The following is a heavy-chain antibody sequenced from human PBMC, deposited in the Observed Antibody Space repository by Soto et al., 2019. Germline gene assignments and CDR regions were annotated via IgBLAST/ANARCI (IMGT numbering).Heavy chain of an antibody. D-gene: IGHD2-2*01. Sequence: QVQLVQSGAEVKKPGASVKVSCKVSGYTLTELSMHWVRQAPGKGLEWMGGFDPEDGETIYAQKFQGRVTMTEDTSTDTASMELSSLRSEDTAVYYCATACSSTSCYYHYYYYMDVWGKGTTVTVSS. CDR2: FDPEDGET. CDR3: ATACSSTSCYYHYYYYMDV. CDR1: GYTLTELS. V-gene: IGHV1-24*01. J-gene: IGHJ6*03.